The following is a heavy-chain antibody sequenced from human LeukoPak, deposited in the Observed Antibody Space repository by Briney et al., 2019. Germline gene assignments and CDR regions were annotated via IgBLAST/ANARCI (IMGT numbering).Heavy chain of an antibody. CDR2: MNPNSGST. CDR3: ARGRGWYNWFDP. V-gene: IGHV1-8*01. CDR1: GYTFTSYD. Sequence: GASVKVSCKASGYTFTSYDINWVRQATGQGLEWMGWMNPNSGSTGYAQKFQGRVTMTRNTSISTAYMELSSLRSEDTAVYYCARGRGWYNWFDPWGQGTLVTVSS. J-gene: IGHJ5*02. D-gene: IGHD6-19*01.